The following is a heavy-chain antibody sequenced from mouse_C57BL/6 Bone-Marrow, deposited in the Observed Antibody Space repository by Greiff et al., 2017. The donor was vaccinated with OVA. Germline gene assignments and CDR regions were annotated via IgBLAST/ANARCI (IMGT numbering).Heavy chain of an antibody. V-gene: IGHV5-9*01. Sequence: EVKLMESGGGLVKPGGSLKLSCAASGFTFSSYTMSWVRQTPEQRLEWVATISGGGGNTYYPDRVKGRFTISRDNAKNTLYLQMSSLRSEDTALYYCARRVNWDWFAYWGQGTLVTVSA. CDR1: GFTFSSYT. CDR3: ARRVNWDWFAY. CDR2: ISGGGGNT. J-gene: IGHJ3*01. D-gene: IGHD4-1*01.